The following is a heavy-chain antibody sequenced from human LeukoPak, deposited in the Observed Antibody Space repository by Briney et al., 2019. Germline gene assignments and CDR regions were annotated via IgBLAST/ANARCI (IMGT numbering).Heavy chain of an antibody. CDR3: ASVGPCSSTSCYNVGAFDI. J-gene: IGHJ3*02. CDR1: GGSLSSSSYY. V-gene: IGHV4-39*07. CDR2: IYYSGST. D-gene: IGHD2-2*02. Sequence: SETLSLTCPVSGGSLSSSSYYWGWIRQPPGKGLEWIGSIYYSGSTYCNPSHKSRVTMSVDTSKNQFSLKLSSVTALDTAVYYCASVGPCSSTSCYNVGAFDIWGQGTMVTVSS.